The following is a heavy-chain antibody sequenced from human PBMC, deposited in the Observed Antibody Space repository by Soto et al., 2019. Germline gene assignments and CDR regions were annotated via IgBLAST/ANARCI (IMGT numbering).Heavy chain of an antibody. V-gene: IGHV3-30*18. CDR3: AKVTKRAAAGRYEYYKYGMDV. Sequence: QGQLVESGGGVVQPGTSLRLSCGASGFAFNGYGMHWVRQAPGKGLEWVATISYDGQNRFYADSVRGRITISRDNSKNTLVLEMNGLRPEDTGVYYCAKVTKRAAAGRYEYYKYGMDVWGQGTTVTVSS. J-gene: IGHJ6*02. D-gene: IGHD6-13*01. CDR2: ISYDGQNR. CDR1: GFAFNGYG.